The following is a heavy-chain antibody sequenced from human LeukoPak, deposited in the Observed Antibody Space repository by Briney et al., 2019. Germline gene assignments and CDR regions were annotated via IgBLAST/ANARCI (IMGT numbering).Heavy chain of an antibody. CDR1: GLTFSDYN. CDR2: ISSSGGTT. Sequence: AGGSLRLSCAASGLTFSDYNMNWVRQAPGKGLEWLSYISSSGGTTYYADSVKGRFTISRDNAKNSLYLQMNSLRDEDTAVHYCARGRGSGRWLDYWGQGNLVTVSS. V-gene: IGHV3-48*02. D-gene: IGHD3-10*01. CDR3: ARGRGSGRWLDY. J-gene: IGHJ4*02.